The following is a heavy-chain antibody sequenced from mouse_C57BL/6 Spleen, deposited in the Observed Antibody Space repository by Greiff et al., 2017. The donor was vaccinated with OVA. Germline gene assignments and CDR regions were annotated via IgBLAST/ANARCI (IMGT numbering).Heavy chain of an antibody. Sequence: QVQLQQPGAELVKPGASVKLSCKASGYTFTSYWITWVKQRPGQGLEWIGDIYPGSGSTNYNEKFKGKATLTVATSSSTAYMQLSSLTSEDSAVYYCARKGGAILLYWGQGTTLTVSS. CDR3: ARKGGAILLY. CDR1: GYTFTSYW. V-gene: IGHV1-55*01. CDR2: IYPGSGST. J-gene: IGHJ2*01. D-gene: IGHD3-1*01.